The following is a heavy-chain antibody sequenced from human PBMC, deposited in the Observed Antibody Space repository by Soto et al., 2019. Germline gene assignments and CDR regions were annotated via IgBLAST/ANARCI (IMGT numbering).Heavy chain of an antibody. D-gene: IGHD3-10*01. CDR1: GGSISNYY. V-gene: IGHV4-59*01. Sequence: KPSETLSLTCKVSGGSISNYYWNWIRQPPGKGLEWIGYIFYSGSTNYNPSLKSRVSMSVDTSKKQFSLKLTSVTAADTAVYFCVSGYVMDVWGQGTTVTVSS. J-gene: IGHJ6*02. CDR2: IFYSGST. CDR3: VSGYVMDV.